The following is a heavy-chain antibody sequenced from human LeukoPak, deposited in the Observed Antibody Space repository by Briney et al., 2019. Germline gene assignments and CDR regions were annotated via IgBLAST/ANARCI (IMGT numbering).Heavy chain of an antibody. V-gene: IGHV4-34*01. Sequence: SETLSLTCAVYGGSFSGYYWSWIRQPPGEGLEWIGEINHSGSINYNPSLKSRVTISVDTSKNQFSLKLSSVTAADTAVYYCARETYYYDSSGYYYGYYFDYWGQGTLVTVSS. CDR2: INHSGSI. CDR1: GGSFSGYY. CDR3: ARETYYYDSSGYYYGYYFDY. J-gene: IGHJ4*02. D-gene: IGHD3-22*01.